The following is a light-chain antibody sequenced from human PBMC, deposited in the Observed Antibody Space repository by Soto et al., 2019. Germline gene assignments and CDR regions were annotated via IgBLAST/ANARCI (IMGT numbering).Light chain of an antibody. V-gene: IGKV3-20*01. CDR2: RTS. Sequence: EIVLTQSPGTLSLSPGERATLSCRASQTISSSYLAWYQQKPGQAPRLLIYRTSNRATGIPDRFSGSGSGTVFTLTISRLEPEDFAVYCCQQYDTSPRTFGQGTKVEIK. J-gene: IGKJ1*01. CDR3: QQYDTSPRT. CDR1: QTISSSY.